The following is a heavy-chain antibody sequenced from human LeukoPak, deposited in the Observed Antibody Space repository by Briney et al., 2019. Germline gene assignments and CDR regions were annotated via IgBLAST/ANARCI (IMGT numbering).Heavy chain of an antibody. V-gene: IGHV3-23*01. CDR3: AKAVYRITMVRGVIDY. CDR1: GLTFRTYA. Sequence: GGSPRLSCAASGLTFRTYAMSWVRQAPGKGLEWVSSISDSGGYTFYADSVKGRFTISRDNSKNTLYLQMNSLRAEDTAVYYCAKAVYRITMVRGVIDYWGQGTLVTVSS. D-gene: IGHD3-10*01. CDR2: ISDSGGYT. J-gene: IGHJ4*02.